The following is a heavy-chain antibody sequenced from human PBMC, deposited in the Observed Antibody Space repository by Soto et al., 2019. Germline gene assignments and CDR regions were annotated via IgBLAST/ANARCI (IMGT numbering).Heavy chain of an antibody. J-gene: IGHJ5*02. CDR2: IYPGDSDT. CDR1: GYSFTSYW. Sequence: EVQLVQSGAEVKKPGESLKISCKGSGYSFTSYWIGWVRQMPGKGLEWMGIIYPGDSDTRYSPSFQGQVTISADKSISPAHRQWRSRKASEPAMYYCARQPGMFRLQYGSGSTIPNWFDPWGQGTLVTVSS. D-gene: IGHD3-10*01. CDR3: ARQPGMFRLQYGSGSTIPNWFDP. V-gene: IGHV5-51*01.